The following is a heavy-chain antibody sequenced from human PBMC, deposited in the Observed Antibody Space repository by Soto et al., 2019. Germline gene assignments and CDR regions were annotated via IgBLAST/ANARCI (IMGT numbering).Heavy chain of an antibody. CDR3: ARARGSGGYGDFSLSNWFDP. V-gene: IGHV1-3*01. CDR2: INAANGNT. J-gene: IGHJ5*02. D-gene: IGHD4-17*01. CDR1: GYSFTSYA. Sequence: QVQLVQSGAEVKNPGASVKVSCKASGYSFTSYALHWVRQAPGQRLEWMGWINAANGNTKYSQKFQGRVTITRDASATTAYMDLSRLTSEDTAMYYCARARGSGGYGDFSLSNWFDPWGQGTLVTVSS.